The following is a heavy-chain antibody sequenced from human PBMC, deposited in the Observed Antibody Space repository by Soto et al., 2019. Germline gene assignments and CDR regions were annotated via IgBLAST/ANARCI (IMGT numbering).Heavy chain of an antibody. CDR3: ARASRGPAPRWGV. V-gene: IGHV4-31*03. Sequence: SETLSLTCTVSGGYISSGGYYWSWIRQHPGKGLEWIGYIYYSGSTYYNPSLKSRATLSIDTSQSQFSLQLTSVTAADTAVYYCARASRGPAPRWGVWGHGTTVTVSS. D-gene: IGHD3-16*01. CDR2: IYYSGST. CDR1: GGYISSGGYY. J-gene: IGHJ6*02.